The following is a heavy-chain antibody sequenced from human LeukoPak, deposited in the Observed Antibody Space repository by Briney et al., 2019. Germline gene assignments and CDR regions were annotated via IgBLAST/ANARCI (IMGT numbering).Heavy chain of an antibody. CDR2: IYYSGST. J-gene: IGHJ4*02. CDR3: AGGYYDSSGYYGFDY. D-gene: IGHD3-22*01. CDR1: GGSISSGGYY. Sequence: SQTLSLTCTVSGGSISSGGYYWSWIRQHPGKGLEWMGYIYYSGSTYYNPSLKSRVTISVDTSKNQFSLKLSSVTAADTAVYYCAGGYYDSSGYYGFDYWGQGTLVTVSS. V-gene: IGHV4-31*03.